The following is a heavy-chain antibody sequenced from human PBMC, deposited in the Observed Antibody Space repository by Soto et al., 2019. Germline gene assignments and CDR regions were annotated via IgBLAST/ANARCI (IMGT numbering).Heavy chain of an antibody. CDR1: GGSISSSNW. Sequence: SETLSLTCAVSGGSISSSNWWSWVRQPPGKGLEWIGEIYHSGSTNYNPSLKSRVTISVDKSKNQFSLKLSSVTAADTAVYYCASAGYCSSTSCYNYYYYYYAMDVWGQGTTVTVSS. CDR2: IYHSGST. D-gene: IGHD2-2*01. J-gene: IGHJ6*02. CDR3: ASAGYCSSTSCYNYYYYYYAMDV. V-gene: IGHV4-4*02.